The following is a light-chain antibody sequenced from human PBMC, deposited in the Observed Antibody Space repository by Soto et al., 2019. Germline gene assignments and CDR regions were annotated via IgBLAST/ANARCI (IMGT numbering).Light chain of an antibody. V-gene: IGKV1-6*01. Sequence: AIQMTQSPSSLSASVGDRVTITCRASQGIRNNLGWYQQTPGKAPKLLIYGASSLQSGVPPRFSGSGSGTDFTLTISSLQPEDFATYYCLQDYNYPYTFGQGTKLEIK. CDR3: LQDYNYPYT. CDR1: QGIRNN. J-gene: IGKJ2*01. CDR2: GAS.